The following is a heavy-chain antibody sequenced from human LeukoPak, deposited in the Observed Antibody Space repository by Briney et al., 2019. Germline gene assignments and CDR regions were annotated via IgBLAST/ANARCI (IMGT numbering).Heavy chain of an antibody. V-gene: IGHV3-66*01. J-gene: IGHJ4*02. CDR2: IYSGGST. D-gene: IGHD6-19*01. Sequence: GGSLRLSCAASGFTVSSNYISWVRQAPGKGLEWVSVIYSGGSTYYAGSVKGRFTISRDNSKNTLYLQMNSLRAEDTAVYYCASGHKYSSGWFYFDYWGQGTLVTVSS. CDR1: GFTVSSNY. CDR3: ASGHKYSSGWFYFDY.